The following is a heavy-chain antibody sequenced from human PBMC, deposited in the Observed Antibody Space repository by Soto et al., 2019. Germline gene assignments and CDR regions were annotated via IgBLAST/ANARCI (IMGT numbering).Heavy chain of an antibody. CDR1: GFTFNLFT. V-gene: IGHV3-30-3*01. CDR3: AGGNMAV. CDR2: VSHVGDNK. J-gene: IGHJ6*02. Sequence: QVQLVESGGGVVQPGRSLRLSCAASGFTFNLFTFHWVRQAPGRGLEWVAVVSHVGDNKFYADSVKGRFTISRDNSKNTLYLQMNSLRVDDTALYYCAGGNMAVWGQGTTVTVSS.